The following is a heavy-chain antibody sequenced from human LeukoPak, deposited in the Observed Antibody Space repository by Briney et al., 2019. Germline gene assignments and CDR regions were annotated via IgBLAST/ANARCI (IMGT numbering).Heavy chain of an antibody. V-gene: IGHV3-74*01. Sequence: GGSLRLSCAASGFTFSSYWMHWVRQAPGKGLVWVSRINSDGSSTSYADSVKGRFTISRDNSKNTLYLQMNSLRAEDTAVYYCAKEVEMATIMGFDYWGQGTLVTVSS. J-gene: IGHJ4*02. D-gene: IGHD5-24*01. CDR2: INSDGSST. CDR3: AKEVEMATIMGFDY. CDR1: GFTFSSYW.